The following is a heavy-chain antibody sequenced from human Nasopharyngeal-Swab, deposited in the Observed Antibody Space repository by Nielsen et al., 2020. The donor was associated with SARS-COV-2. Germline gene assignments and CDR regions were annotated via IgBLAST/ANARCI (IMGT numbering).Heavy chain of an antibody. CDR1: GFTFSSYA. Sequence: GGFLRLSCEASGFTFSSYAMTWVRQAPGKGLEWVSGISGSGGSTYYADSVKGRYTIFRDNSKNTLYLQMNSLRAEDTAVYFCAKDRDYDSWSGFPVRLDPWGQGTLVTVSS. V-gene: IGHV3-23*01. CDR3: AKDRDYDSWSGFPVRLDP. D-gene: IGHD3-3*01. CDR2: ISGSGGST. J-gene: IGHJ5*02.